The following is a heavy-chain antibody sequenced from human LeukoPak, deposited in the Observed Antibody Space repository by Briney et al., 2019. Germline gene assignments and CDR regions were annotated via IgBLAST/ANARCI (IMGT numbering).Heavy chain of an antibody. J-gene: IGHJ4*02. V-gene: IGHV4-39*07. CDR2: VYYTGST. CDR3: AREALDDSSGPLDY. Sequence: TSETLSLTCIVSGGSIRNYNNYWGWIRQPPGKGLEWIGSVYYTGSTNYNPSLKSRVTISVDTSKNQFSLKLSSVTAADTAVYYCAREALDDSSGPLDYWGQGTLVTVSS. CDR1: GGSIRNYNNY. D-gene: IGHD3-22*01.